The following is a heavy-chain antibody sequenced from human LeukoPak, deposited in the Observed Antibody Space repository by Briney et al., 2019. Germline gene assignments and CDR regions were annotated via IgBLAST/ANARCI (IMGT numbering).Heavy chain of an antibody. V-gene: IGHV3-33*01. J-gene: IGHJ6*02. D-gene: IGHD3-22*01. CDR1: GFTFSSYG. CDR2: IWYDGSNK. CDR3: ARTPITMIPKGYYYYGMDV. Sequence: PGGSLRLSCAASGFTFSSYGMHWVRQAPGKGLEWVAVIWYDGSNKYYADSVKGRFTISRDNSKNTLYLQMNSLRAEDTAVYYCARTPITMIPKGYYYYGMDVWGQGTTVTVSS.